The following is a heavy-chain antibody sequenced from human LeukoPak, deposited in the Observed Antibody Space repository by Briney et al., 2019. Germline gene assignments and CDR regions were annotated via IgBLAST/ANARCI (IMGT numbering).Heavy chain of an antibody. CDR1: GFTFSSYS. Sequence: SGGSLRLSCAASGFTFSSYSMNWVRQAPGKGLEWVSSISSGSSYIYYADSLKGRFTISRDNAKNSLYLQMNSLRAEDTAVYYCARGLGIAVPRSIDYWGQGTLVTVSS. J-gene: IGHJ4*02. D-gene: IGHD6-19*01. CDR2: ISSGSSYI. CDR3: ARGLGIAVPRSIDY. V-gene: IGHV3-21*01.